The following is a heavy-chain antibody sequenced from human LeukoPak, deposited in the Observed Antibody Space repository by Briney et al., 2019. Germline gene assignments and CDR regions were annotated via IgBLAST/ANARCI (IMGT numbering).Heavy chain of an antibody. V-gene: IGHV4-34*01. D-gene: IGHD5-12*01. Sequence: SETLSLTCAVYGGSFSGYYWSWIRQPPGKGLEWIGEINHSGSTNYNPSLKNRVTISVDTSKNQFSLKLSSVTAADTAVYYCASGRDGYNQERDFDYWGQGTLVTVSS. J-gene: IGHJ4*02. CDR1: GGSFSGYY. CDR3: ASGRDGYNQERDFDY. CDR2: INHSGST.